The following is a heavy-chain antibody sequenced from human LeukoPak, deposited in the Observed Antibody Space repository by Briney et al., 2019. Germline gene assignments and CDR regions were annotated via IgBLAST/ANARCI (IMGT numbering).Heavy chain of an antibody. J-gene: IGHJ4*02. V-gene: IGHV3-33*06. CDR3: AKGFLTGYLYYFDY. CDR1: GFTFSSYG. CDR2: IWYDGSNK. Sequence: PGGSLRLSCAASGFTFSSYGMHWVRQAPGKGLEWVAVIWYDGSNKFYADSVKGRFTISRDNSKNTLHLQMNSLTAEDTAVYYCAKGFLTGYLYYFDYWGQGTLVTVSS. D-gene: IGHD3-9*01.